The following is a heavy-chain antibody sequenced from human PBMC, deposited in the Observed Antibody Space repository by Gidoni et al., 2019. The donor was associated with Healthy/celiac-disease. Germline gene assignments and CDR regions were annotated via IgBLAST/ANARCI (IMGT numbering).Heavy chain of an antibody. D-gene: IGHD3-3*01. CDR2: ISCSGCST. J-gene: IGHJ4*02. CDR1: GFTFSSHA. CDR3: ANLGTIFVVVVGDFDY. Sequence: EVQLLESGGGLVQPGGSLRLPCAASGFTFSSHAMSWVRQAPGQGLEWVAAISCSGCSTYYADYVKGRFTISRDNSKNTLYLQMNSLRAEDTAVYYCANLGTIFVVVVGDFDYWGQRTLVTVSS. V-gene: IGHV3-23*01.